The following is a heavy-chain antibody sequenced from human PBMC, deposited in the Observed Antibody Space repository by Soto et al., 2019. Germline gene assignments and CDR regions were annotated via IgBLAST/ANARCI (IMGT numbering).Heavy chain of an antibody. CDR3: AREDILGVRSFDY. D-gene: IGHD3-10*01. CDR2: ISSGSKTI. V-gene: IGHV3-48*02. J-gene: IGHJ4*02. Sequence: PGGSLRLSCAASGFTFSSYSVNWVRQAPGKGLEWVSYISSGSKTIYYADSVKGRFTVSRDNAKNSQYLQMNSLTDEDTAVYYRAREDILGVRSFDYWGRGTLVTASS. CDR1: GFTFSSYS.